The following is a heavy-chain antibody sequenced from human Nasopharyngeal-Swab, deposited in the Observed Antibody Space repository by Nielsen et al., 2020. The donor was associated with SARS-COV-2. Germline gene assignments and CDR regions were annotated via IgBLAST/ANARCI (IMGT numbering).Heavy chain of an antibody. D-gene: IGHD4-17*01. J-gene: IGHJ3*02. CDR2: IHYTGST. CDR3: ARIRIPTWTATKGAFDI. Sequence: SETLSLTCTVSGGSINSGGYYWSWIRQHPGKGLEWIGSIHYTGSTYYNPSLKSRVTTSVDTSTNQFYVRLTSVTAADTAVYYCARIRIPTWTATKGAFDIWGHGTMVTVSS. V-gene: IGHV4-31*03. CDR1: GGSINSGGYY.